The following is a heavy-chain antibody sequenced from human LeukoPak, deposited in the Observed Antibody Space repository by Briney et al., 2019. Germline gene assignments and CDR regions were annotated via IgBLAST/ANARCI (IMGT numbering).Heavy chain of an antibody. V-gene: IGHV3-30*02. CDR2: IRYDGSNK. Sequence: GGSLRLSCAASGFTFSSYGMHWVRQAPGKGLEWVAFIRYDGSNKYYADSVKGRFTISRDNSKNTLYLQMNSLRAEDTAVYYCAKDHRFGVVIVYYFDYWGQGTLVTVSS. D-gene: IGHD3-3*01. CDR3: AKDHRFGVVIVYYFDY. CDR1: GFTFSSYG. J-gene: IGHJ4*02.